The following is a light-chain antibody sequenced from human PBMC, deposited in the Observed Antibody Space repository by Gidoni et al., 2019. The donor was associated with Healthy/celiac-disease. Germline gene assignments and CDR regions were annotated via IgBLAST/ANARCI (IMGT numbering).Light chain of an antibody. J-gene: IGKJ1*01. CDR1: QSVSSY. CDR3: QQRSNWWT. V-gene: IGKV3-11*01. Sequence: EIVLTQSPATLSLSPGERATLSFTASQSVSSYLAWYQQKPGQAPRLLIYDASNRATGIPARFSGSGSGTDFTLTISSLEPEDFAVYYCQQRSNWWTFGQGTKVEIK. CDR2: DAS.